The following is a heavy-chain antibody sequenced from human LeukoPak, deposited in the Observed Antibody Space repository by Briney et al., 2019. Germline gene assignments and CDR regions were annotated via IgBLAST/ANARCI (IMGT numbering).Heavy chain of an antibody. Sequence: SETLSLTCTVSGGSISSSSYYWGWIRQPPGKGLEWIGSIYYSGSTYYNPSLKSRVTISVDTSKNQFSLKLSSVTAADAAVYYCASTGYSYAVNEIHAFDIWGQGTMVTVSS. CDR2: IYYSGST. V-gene: IGHV4-39*01. D-gene: IGHD5-18*01. J-gene: IGHJ3*02. CDR1: GGSISSSSYY. CDR3: ASTGYSYAVNEIHAFDI.